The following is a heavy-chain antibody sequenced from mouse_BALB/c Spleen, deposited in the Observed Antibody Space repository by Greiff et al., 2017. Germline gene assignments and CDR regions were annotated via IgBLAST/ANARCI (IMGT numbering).Heavy chain of an antibody. J-gene: IGHJ2*01. CDR2: ISSGGST. D-gene: IGHD1-2*01. CDR1: GFTFSSYA. Sequence: EVKLVESGGGLVKPGGSLKLSCAASGFTFSSYAMSWVRQTPEKRLEWVASISSGGSTYYPDSVKGRFTISRDNGRNILYLQMSSLRSEDTAMYYCARGPLLRYFDYWGQGTTLTVSS. V-gene: IGHV5-6-5*01. CDR3: ARGPLLRYFDY.